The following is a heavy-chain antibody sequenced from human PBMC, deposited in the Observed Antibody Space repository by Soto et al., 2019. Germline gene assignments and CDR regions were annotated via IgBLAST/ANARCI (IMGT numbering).Heavy chain of an antibody. D-gene: IGHD6-13*01. CDR3: ARVPPYSSSWYNWFDP. Sequence: ASVKVSCKASGYTFTSYGISWVRQAPGQGLEWMGWISAYNGNTNYAQKLQGRVTMTTDTSTSTAYMELRSLRSDDTAVYYCARVPPYSSSWYNWFDPWGQGTLVTVSS. J-gene: IGHJ5*02. V-gene: IGHV1-18*01. CDR1: GYTFTSYG. CDR2: ISAYNGNT.